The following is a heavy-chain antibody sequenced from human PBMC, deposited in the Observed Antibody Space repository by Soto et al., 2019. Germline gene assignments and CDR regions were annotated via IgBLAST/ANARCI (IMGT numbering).Heavy chain of an antibody. Sequence: QVQLQESGPGLVKPSQTLSLTCTVSGGSITSSGYYWSWIRQHPGEGLEWIGFTSNSGSTSYNPSLKGRVSRSVDTSSNQFSLNLKAVSAAVTAVFYCARGGGSTKVEYWGQGTLVTVSP. CDR3: ARGGGSTKVEY. CDR1: GGSITSSGYY. V-gene: IGHV4-31*03. J-gene: IGHJ4*02. CDR2: TSNSGST. D-gene: IGHD2-2*01.